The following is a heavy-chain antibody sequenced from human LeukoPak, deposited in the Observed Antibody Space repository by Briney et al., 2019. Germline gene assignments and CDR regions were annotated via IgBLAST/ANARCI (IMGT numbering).Heavy chain of an antibody. CDR3: AGDYGSGSSPHWYFDL. J-gene: IGHJ2*01. CDR2: INAGNGNT. V-gene: IGHV1-3*01. D-gene: IGHD3-10*01. CDR1: GYTFTSYA. Sequence: ASVKVSCKASGYTFTSYAMHWVRQAPGQRLERMGWINAGNGNTKYSQKFQGRVTITRDTSASTAYMELSSLRSEDTAVYYCAGDYGSGSSPHWYFDLWGRGTLVTVSS.